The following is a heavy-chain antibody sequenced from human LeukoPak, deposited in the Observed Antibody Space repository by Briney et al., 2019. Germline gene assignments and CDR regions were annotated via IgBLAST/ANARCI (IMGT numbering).Heavy chain of an antibody. CDR2: ISGSGGST. D-gene: IGHD6-19*01. CDR3: AKDVAVAVKSWFDP. J-gene: IGHJ5*02. Sequence: PGRSLRLSCAASGFTFSSYAMHWVRQAPGKGLEWVSAISGSGGSTYCADSVKGRFTISRDNSKNTLYLQMNSLRAEDTAVYYCAKDVAVAVKSWFDPWGQGTLVTVSS. CDR1: GFTFSSYA. V-gene: IGHV3-23*01.